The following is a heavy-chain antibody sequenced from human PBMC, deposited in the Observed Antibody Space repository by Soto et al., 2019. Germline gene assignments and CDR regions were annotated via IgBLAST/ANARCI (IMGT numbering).Heavy chain of an antibody. CDR1: GGSISGGTYY. J-gene: IGHJ6*04. Sequence: QVQLQESGPGLVKPSQTLSLTCTVSGGSISGGTYYWIWIRQPPGQGLAWIGYIYFSGSTYYNPSLMSRVIISVDTSKNQFSLRLVSVTAADPAVYYCARGEWTTQMDVWGEGTTVTVSS. V-gene: IGHV4-31*03. CDR3: ARGEWTTQMDV. CDR2: IYFSGST. D-gene: IGHD3-3*01.